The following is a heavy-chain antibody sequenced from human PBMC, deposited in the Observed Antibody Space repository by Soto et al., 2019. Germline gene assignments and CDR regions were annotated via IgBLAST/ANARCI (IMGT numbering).Heavy chain of an antibody. CDR1: GGSISSGANY. D-gene: IGHD6-6*01. CDR2: IYYTGTT. V-gene: IGHV4-31*03. CDR3: ARDAYNPDSSSRGGYYYYDMDV. Sequence: PSETLSLTCTVSGGSISSGANYWSWIRQHPGKGLEWIGYIYYTGTTYYSPSLKSRPTISLDTSKNQFSLRLTSVTAADTAVYYCARDAYNPDSSSRGGYYYYDMDVWGQGTTVTVSS. J-gene: IGHJ6*02.